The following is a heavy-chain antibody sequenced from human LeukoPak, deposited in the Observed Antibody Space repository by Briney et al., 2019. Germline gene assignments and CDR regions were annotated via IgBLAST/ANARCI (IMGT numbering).Heavy chain of an antibody. CDR2: IIPILGIA. Sequence: SVKVSCKASGGTFSSYTISWVRQAPGQGLEWMGRIIPILGIANYAQKFQGRVTITADKSTSTAYMELSSLRSEDTAVYYCAREHCSGGSCLDPRYYYYGMDVWGQGTTATVSS. J-gene: IGHJ6*02. CDR3: AREHCSGGSCLDPRYYYYGMDV. V-gene: IGHV1-69*04. D-gene: IGHD2-15*01. CDR1: GGTFSSYT.